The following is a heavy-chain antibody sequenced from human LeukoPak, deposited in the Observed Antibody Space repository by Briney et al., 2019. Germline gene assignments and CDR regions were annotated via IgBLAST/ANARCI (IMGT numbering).Heavy chain of an antibody. CDR2: IYYSGST. J-gene: IGHJ5*02. Sequence: PSETLSLTCTVSGGSISSGGYYWSWIRQHPGKGLEWIGYIYYSGSTYYNPSLKSRVTISVDTSKNQFSLKLSSVTAADTAVYYCASWPYSGSYWWFDPWGQGTLVTVSS. CDR3: ASWPYSGSYWWFDP. CDR1: GGSISSGGYY. D-gene: IGHD1-26*01. V-gene: IGHV4-61*08.